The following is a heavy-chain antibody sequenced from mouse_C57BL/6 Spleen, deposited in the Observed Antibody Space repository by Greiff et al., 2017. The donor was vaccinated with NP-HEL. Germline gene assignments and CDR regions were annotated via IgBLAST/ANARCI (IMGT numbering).Heavy chain of an antibody. D-gene: IGHD1-1*01. CDR1: GFTFSSYG. V-gene: IGHV5-6*01. Sequence: VQLQQSGGDLVKPGGSLKLSCAASGFTFSSYGMSWVRQTPDKRLEWVATISSGGSYTYYPDSVKGRFTISRDNAKNTLYLQMSSLKSEDTAMYYCARHGITGSAMDYWGQGTSVTVSS. J-gene: IGHJ4*01. CDR2: ISSGGSYT. CDR3: ARHGITGSAMDY.